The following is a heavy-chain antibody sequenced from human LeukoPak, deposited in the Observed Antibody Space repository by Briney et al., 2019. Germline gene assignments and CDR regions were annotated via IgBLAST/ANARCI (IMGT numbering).Heavy chain of an antibody. CDR2: IYYRGST. Sequence: SETLSLTCTVSGGSISDYYWSWTRQPPGKGPEWIGYIYYRGSTNYNPSLKSRVSMSIDTPKNQFSLRLSSVTAADTAVYYCARLATYGDYSDWGQGTLVTVSS. CDR3: ARLATYGDYSD. V-gene: IGHV4-59*08. CDR1: GGSISDYY. D-gene: IGHD4-17*01. J-gene: IGHJ4*02.